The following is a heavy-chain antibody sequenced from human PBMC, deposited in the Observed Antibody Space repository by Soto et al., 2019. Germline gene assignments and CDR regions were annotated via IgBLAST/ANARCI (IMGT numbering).Heavy chain of an antibody. CDR2: ISGSGDNT. Sequence: PGGSLRLSCAASGITFSSYVMSWVRQAPGKGLEWVSGISGSGDNTYYADSVQGRFTISRDNSKNTLFLQMNTPGAEDTALYFCAKEMGDYYDSSGSWFDPWGQGTLVTVSS. CDR3: AKEMGDYYDSSGSWFDP. CDR1: GITFSSYV. J-gene: IGHJ5*02. D-gene: IGHD3-22*01. V-gene: IGHV3-23*01.